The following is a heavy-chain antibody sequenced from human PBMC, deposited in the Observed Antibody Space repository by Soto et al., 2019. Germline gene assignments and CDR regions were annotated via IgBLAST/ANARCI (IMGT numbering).Heavy chain of an antibody. V-gene: IGHV4-31*03. CDR2: IYYSGST. CDR3: ARVRSSSWDNWFDP. Sequence: PSETLSLTCTVSGGSISSGGYYWSWIRQHPGKGLEWIGYIYYSGSTYYNPSLKSRVTISVDTSKNQFSLKLSSVTAADTAVYYCARVRSSSWDNWFDPWGQGTLVTVSS. CDR1: GGSISSGGYY. J-gene: IGHJ5*02. D-gene: IGHD6-13*01.